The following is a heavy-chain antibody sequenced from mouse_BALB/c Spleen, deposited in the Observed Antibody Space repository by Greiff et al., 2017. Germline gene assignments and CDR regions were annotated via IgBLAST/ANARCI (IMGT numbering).Heavy chain of an antibody. D-gene: IGHD2-1*01. CDR3: AREYYGNYGFAD. CDR1: GYTFTSYN. V-gene: IGHV1-12*01. CDR2: IYPGNGDT. Sequence: LQQPGAELVKPGASVKMSCKASGYTFTSYNMHWVKQTPGQGLEWIGAIYPGNGDTSYNQKFKGKATLTADKSSSTAYMQLSSLTSEDSAVYYCAREYYGNYGFADWGQGTLVTVSA. J-gene: IGHJ3*01.